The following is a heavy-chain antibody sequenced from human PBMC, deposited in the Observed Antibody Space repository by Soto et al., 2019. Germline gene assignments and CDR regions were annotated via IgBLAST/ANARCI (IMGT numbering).Heavy chain of an antibody. J-gene: IGHJ3*02. CDR1: GYTLTMYG. D-gene: IGHD4-17*01. CDR3: ARPYDYGDLDAFDI. CDR2: ISAYNGNT. V-gene: IGHV1-18*01. Sequence: APVKVACKASGYTLTMYGISGVVQKDKRGREGMGWISAYNGNTNYAQKLQGRVTMTTDTSTSTAYMELRSLRSDDTAVYYCARPYDYGDLDAFDIWGQGTMVTVSS.